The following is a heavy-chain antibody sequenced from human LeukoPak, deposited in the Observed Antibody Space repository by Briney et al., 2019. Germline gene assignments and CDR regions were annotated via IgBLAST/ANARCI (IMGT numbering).Heavy chain of an antibody. CDR1: GGSISGYY. CDR2: IHYSGST. J-gene: IGHJ4*02. Sequence: SETLSLTCTVSGGSISGYYWSWIRQPPGKGPEYIAYIHYSGSTDYNPSLKSRVTISLDTSKNQFSLKLSSVTAANTAVYYWARLNIIGSSPGHHYDYWGQGTLVTVSS. CDR3: ARLNIIGSSPGHHYDY. D-gene: IGHD6-13*01. V-gene: IGHV4-59*08.